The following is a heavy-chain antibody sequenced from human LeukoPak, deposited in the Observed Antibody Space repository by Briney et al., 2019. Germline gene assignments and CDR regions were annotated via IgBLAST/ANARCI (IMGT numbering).Heavy chain of an antibody. CDR2: IYYSGST. Sequence: SETLSLTCTVCGGSISSYYWSLVRQPPGKGLEWIGYIYYSGSTNYNPSLKSRVTISVDTSKNQCSLKLSSVTAADTAVYYCAAREDGAAAVDYWGQGTLVTVSS. CDR3: AAREDGAAAVDY. CDR1: GGSISSYY. D-gene: IGHD6-13*01. V-gene: IGHV4-59*01. J-gene: IGHJ4*02.